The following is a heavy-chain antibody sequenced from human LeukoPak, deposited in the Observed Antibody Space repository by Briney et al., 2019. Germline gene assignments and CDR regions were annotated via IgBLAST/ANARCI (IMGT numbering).Heavy chain of an antibody. D-gene: IGHD7-27*01. J-gene: IGHJ6*03. CDR1: GYTFTGYY. CDR3: ARDRGGNRGTVYYYYYYMDV. CDR2: INPNSGGT. Sequence: ASVKVSCKASGYTFTGYYMHWVRQAPGQGLEWMGWINPNSGGTNYAQKFQGRVTMTRDTSISTAYMELSRLRSDDTAVYYCARDRGGNRGTVYYYYYYMDVWGKGTTVAISS. V-gene: IGHV1-2*02.